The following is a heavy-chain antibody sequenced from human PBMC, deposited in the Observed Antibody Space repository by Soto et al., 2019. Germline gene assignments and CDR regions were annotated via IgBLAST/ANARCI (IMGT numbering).Heavy chain of an antibody. D-gene: IGHD2-8*01. CDR2: ISGSGGST. Sequence: EVQLLESGGGLVQPGGSLRLSCAASGFTFSSYAMSWVRQAPGKGLEWVSAISGSGGSTYYADSVKGRFTISRDNSKNTLYLQMNSLRAEDTAVYYCAKVPMVYATTDNWFDPWGQGTLVTVSS. V-gene: IGHV3-23*01. J-gene: IGHJ5*02. CDR1: GFTFSSYA. CDR3: AKVPMVYATTDNWFDP.